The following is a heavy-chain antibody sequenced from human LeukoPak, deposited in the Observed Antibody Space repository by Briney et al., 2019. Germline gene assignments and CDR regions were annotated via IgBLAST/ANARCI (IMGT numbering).Heavy chain of an antibody. CDR2: IIPIFGTA. CDR1: GGTSSSYA. Sequence: GSSVKVSCKASGGTSSSYAISWVRQAPGQGLEWMGGIIPIFGTANYAQKFQGRVTITADKSTSTAYMELSSLRSEDTAVYYCARDSMMITFGGVIVNTHYFDYWGQGTLVTVSS. CDR3: ARDSMMITFGGVIVNTHYFDY. J-gene: IGHJ4*02. D-gene: IGHD3-16*02. V-gene: IGHV1-69*06.